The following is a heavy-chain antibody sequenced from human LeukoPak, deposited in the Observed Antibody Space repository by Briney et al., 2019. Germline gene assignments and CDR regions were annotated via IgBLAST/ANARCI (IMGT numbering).Heavy chain of an antibody. CDR1: GFTFSSSW. CDR2: IKQDGSEK. V-gene: IGHV3-7*01. J-gene: IGHJ3*02. D-gene: IGHD2-2*02. CDR3: ARDLGGYCNSDSCYIRGAFDI. Sequence: GGSLRLSCAAPGFTFSSSWMSWVRQAPGKGLEWVANIKQDGSEKFYVDSVKGRFTISRDNAKNSLYLQMNSLRADDTAVYYCARDLGGYCNSDSCYIRGAFDIWGQGTMVTVSS.